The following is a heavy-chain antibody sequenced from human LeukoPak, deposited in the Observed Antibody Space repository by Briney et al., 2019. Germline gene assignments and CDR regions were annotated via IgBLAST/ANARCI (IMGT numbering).Heavy chain of an antibody. J-gene: IGHJ6*02. V-gene: IGHV1-69*04. CDR2: IIPILGIA. Sequence: SVKVSCKASGGTFSSYAISWVRQAPGQGLEWMGRIIPILGIANYAQKSQGRVTITADKSTSTAYMELSSLRSEDTAVYYCASGALIAVAGTGYYYGMDVWGQGTTVTVSS. CDR3: ASGALIAVAGTGYYYGMDV. CDR1: GGTFSSYA. D-gene: IGHD6-19*01.